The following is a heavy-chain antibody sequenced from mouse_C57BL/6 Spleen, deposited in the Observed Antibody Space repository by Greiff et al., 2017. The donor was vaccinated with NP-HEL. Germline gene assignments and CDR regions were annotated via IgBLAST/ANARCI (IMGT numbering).Heavy chain of an antibody. CDR3: ARENDYDGAWFAY. D-gene: IGHD2-4*01. CDR1: GYTFTSYW. V-gene: IGHV1-52*01. CDR2: IDPSDSET. J-gene: IGHJ3*01. Sequence: VQLQQPGAELVRPGSSVKLSCKASGYTFTSYWMHWVKQRPIQGLEWIGNIDPSDSETHYNQKFTDKATLTVDKSSSTAYMQLSSLTSEDSAVYYCARENDYDGAWFAYWGQGTLVTVSA.